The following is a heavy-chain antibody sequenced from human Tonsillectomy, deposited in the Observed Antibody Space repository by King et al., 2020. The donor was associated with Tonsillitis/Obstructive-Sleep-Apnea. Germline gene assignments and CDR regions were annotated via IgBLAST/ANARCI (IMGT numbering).Heavy chain of an antibody. CDR2: INPSDAST. V-gene: IGHV1-46*01. CDR1: GYTFTTYH. D-gene: IGHD2-2*01. Sequence: QLVQSGAEVKRPGASVKVSCKASGYTFTTYHMHWVRQAPGQGLEWMGKINPSDASTNFAQKFQGRVTMTRDTSTNTFFMELSGLRFEDTAIYYCARYSSMDSFDYWGQGTPVTVST. J-gene: IGHJ4*02. CDR3: ARYSSMDSFDY.